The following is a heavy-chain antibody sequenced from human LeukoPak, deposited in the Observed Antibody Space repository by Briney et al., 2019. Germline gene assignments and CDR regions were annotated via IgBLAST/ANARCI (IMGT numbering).Heavy chain of an antibody. J-gene: IGHJ4*02. Sequence: GSLRLSCAASGFTFSSYSMNWVRQAPGKGLEWVSSISSSSSYIYYADSVKGRFNISSDNAKNSLYLQMNSMRAEDTAVYYCARDGLTPYYGILTGYYTAGGGDYWGQGTLVTVSS. D-gene: IGHD3-9*01. CDR1: GFTFSSYS. CDR2: ISSSSSYI. CDR3: ARDGLTPYYGILTGYYTAGGGDY. V-gene: IGHV3-21*01.